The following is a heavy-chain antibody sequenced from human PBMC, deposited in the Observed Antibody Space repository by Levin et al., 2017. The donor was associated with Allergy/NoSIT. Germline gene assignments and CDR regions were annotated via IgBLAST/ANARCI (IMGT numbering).Heavy chain of an antibody. D-gene: IGHD3-3*01. CDR3: GRGGRWGRITIFGVVNFGKGYFDY. V-gene: IGHV3-74*01. CDR1: GFTFSSYW. Sequence: GGSLRLSCAASGFTFSSYWMHWVRQAPGKGLVWVSRINSDGSSTSYADSVKGRFTISRDNAKNTLYLQMNSLRAEDTAVYYCGRGGRWGRITIFGVVNFGKGYFDYWGQGTLVTVSS. CDR2: INSDGSST. J-gene: IGHJ4*02.